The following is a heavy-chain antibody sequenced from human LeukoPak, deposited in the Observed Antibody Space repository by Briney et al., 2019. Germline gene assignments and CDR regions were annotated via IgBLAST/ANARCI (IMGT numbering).Heavy chain of an antibody. Sequence: GGSLRLSCAASGFTFSNYGIDWVRRAPGKGLEWVALISNDGSNKYYADSRKGRFTISRDNSKKKEEMQMNSLRNEETAVYFRGKSIAEACIRLTSNYGMDVWGQGTTVTVSS. V-gene: IGHV3-30*18. CDR1: GFTFSNYG. D-gene: IGHD6-13*01. CDR3: GKSIAEACIRLTSNYGMDV. CDR2: ISNDGSNK. J-gene: IGHJ6*02.